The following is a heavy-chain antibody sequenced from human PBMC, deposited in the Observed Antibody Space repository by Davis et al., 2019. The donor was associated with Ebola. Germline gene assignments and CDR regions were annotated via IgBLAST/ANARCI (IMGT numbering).Heavy chain of an antibody. CDR2: ISHSGST. CDR1: GGSFSGYY. CDR3: AREGVSNPFDP. J-gene: IGHJ5*02. V-gene: IGHV4-34*01. D-gene: IGHD4-11*01. Sequence: PGGSLRLSCAVYGGSFSGYYWSWIRQPPGKGLEWIGEISHSGSTNYNPSPKSRVTISADTSKNQFSLKLSSVTAADTAVYYCAREGVSNPFDPWGQGTLVTVSS.